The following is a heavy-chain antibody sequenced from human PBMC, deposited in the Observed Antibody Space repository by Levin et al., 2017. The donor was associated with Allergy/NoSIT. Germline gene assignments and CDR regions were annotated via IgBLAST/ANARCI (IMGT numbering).Heavy chain of an antibody. V-gene: IGHV3-7*01. D-gene: IGHD2-15*01. CDR2: IKQDGSEK. Sequence: LSLPCVASGITFSSYWMSWVRQAPGKGLEWVANIKQDGSEKNYWDSVKGRFTIARDDAKNSLYLQMNSLRAEDTAVFYCARDQGGRVCSGGSCQRYNWFDPWGQGTLVTVSS. CDR1: GITFSSYW. J-gene: IGHJ5*02. CDR3: ARDQGGRVCSGGSCQRYNWFDP.